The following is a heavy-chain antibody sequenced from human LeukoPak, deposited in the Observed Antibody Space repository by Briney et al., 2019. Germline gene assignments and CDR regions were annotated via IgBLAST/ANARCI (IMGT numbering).Heavy chain of an antibody. V-gene: IGHV3-21*01. Sequence: PGGSLRLSCAASGFTFSSYSMNWVRQAPGKGLEWVSSISSSSSYIYYADSVKGRFTISRDNAKNSLYLQMNSLRAEDTAVYYCARDQLLEWLLGLLDYWGQGTLVTVSS. D-gene: IGHD3-3*01. CDR3: ARDQLLEWLLGLLDY. CDR1: GFTFSSYS. CDR2: ISSSSSYI. J-gene: IGHJ4*02.